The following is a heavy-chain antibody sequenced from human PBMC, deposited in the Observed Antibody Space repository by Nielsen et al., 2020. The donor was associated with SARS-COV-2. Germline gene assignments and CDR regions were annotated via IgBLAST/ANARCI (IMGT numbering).Heavy chain of an antibody. CDR3: AKDMFHYDSSGYYRDFDY. D-gene: IGHD3-22*01. V-gene: IGHV3-9*02. CDR1: GLTSDDYA. Sequence: GGSLTPSCAASGLTSDDYAMHWVRQAPGKGMEWVSGISWNSGSIGYADSVKGRFTISRDNAKNSLYLQMNSLRAEDTALYYCAKDMFHYDSSGYYRDFDYWGQGTLVTVSS. J-gene: IGHJ4*02. CDR2: ISWNSGSI.